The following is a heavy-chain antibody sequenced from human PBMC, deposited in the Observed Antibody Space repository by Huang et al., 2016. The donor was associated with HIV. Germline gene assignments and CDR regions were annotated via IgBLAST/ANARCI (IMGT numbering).Heavy chain of an antibody. CDR3: ARLVVGFDY. J-gene: IGHJ4*02. CDR2: MNPKSGNT. Sequence: VQLVQSGAEVTKPGASVKVSCKAPGYTFTSYGINWVRQATGQGIEWMGWMNPKSGNTGEAQKCQGRVTITRNTSISTAYMKLSSLRSEDTAVYYCARLVVGFDYWGQGTLVTVSS. CDR1: GYTFTSYG. V-gene: IGHV1-8*03. D-gene: IGHD2-2*01.